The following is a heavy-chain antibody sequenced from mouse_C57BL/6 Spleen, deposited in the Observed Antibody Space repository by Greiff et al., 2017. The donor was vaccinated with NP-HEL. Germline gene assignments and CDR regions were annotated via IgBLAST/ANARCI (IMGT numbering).Heavy chain of an antibody. D-gene: IGHD1-1*01. J-gene: IGHJ1*03. CDR2: IDPENGDT. CDR3: TIHYYGSSYWYFDV. Sequence: EVQLQQSGAELVRPGASVKLSCTASGFNIKDDYMHWVQQRPEQGLAWIGWIDPENGDTEYASKFQGKATITADTSSNTAYLQLSSLTSEDTAGYYCTIHYYGSSYWYFDVWGTGTTVTVSS. V-gene: IGHV14-4*01. CDR1: GFNIKDDY.